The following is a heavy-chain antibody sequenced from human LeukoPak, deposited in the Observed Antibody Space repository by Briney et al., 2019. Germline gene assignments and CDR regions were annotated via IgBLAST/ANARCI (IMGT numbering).Heavy chain of an antibody. V-gene: IGHV3-48*02. J-gene: IGHJ4*02. CDR2: ISSGSGTV. CDR1: GFTFSRYS. CDR3: AREALSGYYIDY. D-gene: IGHD3-22*01. Sequence: GGSLRLSCAASGFTFSRYSMNWVRQAPGKGLEWLSFISSGSGTVHYADSVEGRFTISRDTAKNSLFLQMNSLRDEDTAVYYCAREALSGYYIDYWGQGTLVAVSS.